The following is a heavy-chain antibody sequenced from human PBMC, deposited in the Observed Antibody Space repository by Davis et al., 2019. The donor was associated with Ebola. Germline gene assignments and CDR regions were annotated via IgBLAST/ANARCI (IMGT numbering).Heavy chain of an antibody. Sequence: HTGGSLRLSCAASGFTFSSNWMHWVRQAPGKGLVWVSHMKSDGSGTTYADSVKGRFTISRDNAKITLYLQMNSLRAEDTAVYYCARDFAGYSYGWARYYYGMDVWGQGTTVTVSS. V-gene: IGHV3-74*01. D-gene: IGHD5-18*01. J-gene: IGHJ6*02. CDR3: ARDFAGYSYGWARYYYGMDV. CDR2: MKSDGSGT. CDR1: GFTFSSNW.